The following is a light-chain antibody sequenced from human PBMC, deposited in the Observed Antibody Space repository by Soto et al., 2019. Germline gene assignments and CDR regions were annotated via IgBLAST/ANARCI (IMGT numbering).Light chain of an antibody. J-gene: IGKJ1*01. CDR3: QQYASSPRT. CDR2: GSS. V-gene: IGKV3-20*01. CDR1: QSVSSN. Sequence: IVMTQSPATLSVSPGERATLSCRASQSVSSNLAWYQQKPGQAPRLLIYGSSSRATGIPDRFSGSGSGTDFTLTISRLEPEDFAVYYCQQYASSPRTFGQGTKVDIK.